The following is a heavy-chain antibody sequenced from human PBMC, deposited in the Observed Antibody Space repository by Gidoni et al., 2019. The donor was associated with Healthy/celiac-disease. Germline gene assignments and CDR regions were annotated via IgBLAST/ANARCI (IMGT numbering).Heavy chain of an antibody. CDR3: AKDLSY. V-gene: IGHV3-9*01. Sequence: EVQLVESGGGLVQPGRSLRLYCAASGFTFDDYAMHWVRQAPGTGLEWVSGISWNSGSIGYADSVKGRFTISRDNAKNSLYQQMNSLRAEDTALYYCAKDLSYWGQGTLVTVSS. CDR1: GFTFDDYA. CDR2: ISWNSGSI. J-gene: IGHJ4*02.